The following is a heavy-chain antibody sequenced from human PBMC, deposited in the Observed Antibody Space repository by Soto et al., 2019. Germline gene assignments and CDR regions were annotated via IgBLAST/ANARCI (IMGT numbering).Heavy chain of an antibody. CDR3: ARKAWTRLDY. V-gene: IGHV4-4*02. CDR2: VFHSGSV. CDR1: GGSLTTPVW. D-gene: IGHD1-1*01. J-gene: IGHJ4*02. Sequence: QLQLHESGPGLVKPSGTLSLTCGLSGGSLTTPVWWTWVRLRPGKGLEWIGEVFHSGSVNYNPSLQSRVTISVDKSTNQFSLRLSSVTAADTAVYYCARKAWTRLDYWGQGALVTVSS.